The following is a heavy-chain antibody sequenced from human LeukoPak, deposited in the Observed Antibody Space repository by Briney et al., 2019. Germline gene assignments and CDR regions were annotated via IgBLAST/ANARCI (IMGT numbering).Heavy chain of an antibody. D-gene: IGHD5-12*01. CDR1: GFTVSSNY. CDR2: IYSGGST. J-gene: IGHJ4*02. Sequence: GGSLRLSCAASGFTVSSNYMSWVRQAPGKGLEWVSVIYSGGSTYYADSVKGRFTISRDKSKNTLYLQMNSLRAEDTAVYYCARGYSGYDYFSDYWGQGTLVTVSS. V-gene: IGHV3-66*02. CDR3: ARGYSGYDYFSDY.